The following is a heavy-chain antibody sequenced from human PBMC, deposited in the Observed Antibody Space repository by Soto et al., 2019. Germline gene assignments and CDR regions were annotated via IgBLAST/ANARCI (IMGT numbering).Heavy chain of an antibody. CDR1: GFTFSSYA. CDR2: ISGSGGST. V-gene: IGHV3-23*01. Sequence: GGSLRLSCAASGFTFSSYAMSWVRQAPGKGLEWVSAISGSGGSTYYADSVKGRFTISRDNSKNTLYLQMNSLRAEGTAVYYCARLGYCSGGSCYRPFDYWGQGTLVTVSS. J-gene: IGHJ4*02. CDR3: ARLGYCSGGSCYRPFDY. D-gene: IGHD2-15*01.